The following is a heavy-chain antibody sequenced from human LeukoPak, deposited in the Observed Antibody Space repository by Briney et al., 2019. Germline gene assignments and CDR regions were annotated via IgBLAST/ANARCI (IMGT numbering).Heavy chain of an antibody. CDR2: ISGSGGST. CDR1: GFTFSSYA. D-gene: IGHD3-10*01. Sequence: GGSLRLSCAASGFTFSSYAMSWVRQAPGKGLEWVSAISGSGGSTYYADSVKGRFTISRDNSKNTLYLQMNSLRAEDTAVYYCAKSILSWFGELLNYYFDYWGQGTLVTVSS. CDR3: AKSILSWFGELLNYYFDY. J-gene: IGHJ4*02. V-gene: IGHV3-23*01.